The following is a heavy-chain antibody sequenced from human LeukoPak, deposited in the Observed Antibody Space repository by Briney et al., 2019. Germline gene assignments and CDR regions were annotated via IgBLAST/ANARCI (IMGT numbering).Heavy chain of an antibody. CDR3: ARVLSGWTYFDY. D-gene: IGHD6-19*01. V-gene: IGHV3-30*04. CDR1: GFTFSSYA. Sequence: PGRSLRLSCAASGFTFSSYAMHWVRQAPGKGLEWVAVISYDGSNKYYADSVKGRFTISRDNSKNTLYLQMNSLRAEDTAVYYCARVLSGWTYFDYWGQRTLVTVSS. J-gene: IGHJ4*02. CDR2: ISYDGSNK.